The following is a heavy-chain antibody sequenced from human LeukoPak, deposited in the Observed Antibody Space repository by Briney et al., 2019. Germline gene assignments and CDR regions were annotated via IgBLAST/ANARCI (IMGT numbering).Heavy chain of an antibody. D-gene: IGHD2-2*01. Sequence: GGSLRLSCAASGFTFSSYEMNWVRQAPGKGLEWVSYISSSGSTIYYADSVKGRFTISRDNAKNSLYLQMNSLRAEDTAVYYCARDEMYCSSTSCYPDYWGQGTLVTVSS. J-gene: IGHJ4*02. V-gene: IGHV3-48*03. CDR1: GFTFSSYE. CDR2: ISSSGSTI. CDR3: ARDEMYCSSTSCYPDY.